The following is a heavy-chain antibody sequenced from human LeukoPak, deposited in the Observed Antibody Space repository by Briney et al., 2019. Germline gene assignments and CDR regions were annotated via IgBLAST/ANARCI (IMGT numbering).Heavy chain of an antibody. CDR2: IYYSGST. V-gene: IGHV4-31*03. CDR3: ARGQGYCSGGSCYGPFDY. D-gene: IGHD2-15*01. J-gene: IGHJ4*02. Sequence: PSETLSLTCTVSGGSISSGGYYWRWLRQHPGKGLEWIGYIYYSGSTYYNPSLKSRVTISVDTPKNQFSLKLSSVTAADTAVYYCARGQGYCSGGSCYGPFDYWGQGTLVTVSS. CDR1: GGSISSGGYY.